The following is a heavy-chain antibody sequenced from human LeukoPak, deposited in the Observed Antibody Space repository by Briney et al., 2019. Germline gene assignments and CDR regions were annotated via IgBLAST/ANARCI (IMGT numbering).Heavy chain of an antibody. Sequence: GGSLRLSCAASGFTFSDYYMSWIRQAPGKGLEWVSYISSSGSTIYYADSVKGRFTISRNNAKNSLYLQMNSLRVEDTAVYYCAGSTVTTTSAFDIWGQGTMVTVSS. CDR3: AGSTVTTTSAFDI. V-gene: IGHV3-11*04. J-gene: IGHJ3*02. CDR2: ISSSGSTI. CDR1: GFTFSDYY. D-gene: IGHD4-17*01.